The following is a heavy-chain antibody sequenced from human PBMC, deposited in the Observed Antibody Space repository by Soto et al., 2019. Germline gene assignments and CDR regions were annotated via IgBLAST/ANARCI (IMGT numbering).Heavy chain of an antibody. J-gene: IGHJ4*02. V-gene: IGHV4-4*02. D-gene: IGHD3-10*01. CDR2: IYHSGST. Sequence: QVQLQESGPGLVKPSGTLSLTCAVSSGSISSSNWWSWVRQPPGKGLEWIGEIYHSGSTNYNPSLKSRVTRSVDKSKNQFSLKLSSVTAADTAVYYCASVPSYGSGSNTGGLDYWGQGTLVTVSS. CDR3: ASVPSYGSGSNTGGLDY. CDR1: SGSISSSNW.